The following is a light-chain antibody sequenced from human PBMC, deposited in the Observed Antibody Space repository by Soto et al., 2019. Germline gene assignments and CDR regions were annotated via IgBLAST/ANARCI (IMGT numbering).Light chain of an antibody. J-gene: IGLJ2*01. CDR2: EVN. CDR3: SSYVGTNIVI. CDR1: SSDIGYYDY. Sequence: QSALTQPASASGSLGQSVTISCTGTSSDIGYYDYVSWYQQHPGKAPKLMISEVNKRPSGVPDRFSGSKSGNTASLTVSGLQAEDEADYYCSSYVGTNIVIFGGGTKLTVL. V-gene: IGLV2-8*01.